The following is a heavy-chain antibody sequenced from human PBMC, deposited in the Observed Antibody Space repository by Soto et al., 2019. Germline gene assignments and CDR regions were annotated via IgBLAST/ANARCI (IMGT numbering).Heavy chain of an antibody. CDR3: TASAKGY. Sequence: PGGSLRLSCAASGFTFSAYAVHWVRQASGKELEWVGHIRSNSNNYATAYAASVTGRFTISRDDSKNTAYLQMNSLKIEDTAAYYCTASAKGYWGQGTQVTVSS. D-gene: IGHD6-19*01. V-gene: IGHV3-73*01. J-gene: IGHJ4*02. CDR2: IRSNSNNYAT. CDR1: GFTFSAYA.